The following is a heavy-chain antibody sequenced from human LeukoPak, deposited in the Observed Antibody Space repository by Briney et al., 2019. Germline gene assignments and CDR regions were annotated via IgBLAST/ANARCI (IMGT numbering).Heavy chain of an antibody. V-gene: IGHV4-34*01. D-gene: IGHD6-19*01. J-gene: IGHJ3*02. CDR1: GGSFSGYY. CDR2: INHSGST. CDR3: ARGRTQWLRFGYAFDI. Sequence: SETLSLTCAVYGGSFSGYYWSWIRQPPGKGLEWIGEINHSGSTNYNPSLKSRVTISVDTSKNQFSLKLSSVTAADTAVYYCARGRTQWLRFGYAFDIWRQGTMVTVSS.